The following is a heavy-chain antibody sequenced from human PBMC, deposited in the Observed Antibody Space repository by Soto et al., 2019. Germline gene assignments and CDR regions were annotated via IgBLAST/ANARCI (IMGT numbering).Heavy chain of an antibody. D-gene: IGHD3-16*01. V-gene: IGHV3-21*01. CDR3: ARRGDSYYYYGMDV. CDR1: GFTFSSYS. Sequence: GGSLRLSCAASGFTFSSYSMNWVRQAPGKGLEWVSSISSSSSYIYYADSVKGRFTISRDNAKNSLYLQMNSLRAEDTAVYYCARRGDSYYYYGMDVWGQGTPVTVSS. CDR2: ISSSSSYI. J-gene: IGHJ6*02.